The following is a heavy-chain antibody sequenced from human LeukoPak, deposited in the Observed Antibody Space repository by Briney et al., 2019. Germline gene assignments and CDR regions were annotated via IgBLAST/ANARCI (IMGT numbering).Heavy chain of an antibody. J-gene: IGHJ4*02. V-gene: IGHV3-7*01. CDR2: IKQDGSEK. D-gene: IGHD3-22*01. CDR1: GFTFSSYW. Sequence: GGSLRLSCAASGFTFSSYWMSWVRQAPGKGLEWVANIKQDGSEKYYVDSVKGRFTISRDNAKNSLYLQMNSLRAEDTAVYYCAKDPAHYYDSSGYFDYWGQGTLVTVSS. CDR3: AKDPAHYYDSSGYFDY.